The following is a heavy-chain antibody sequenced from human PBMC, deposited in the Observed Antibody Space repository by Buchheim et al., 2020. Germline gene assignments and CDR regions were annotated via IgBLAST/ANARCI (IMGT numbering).Heavy chain of an antibody. Sequence: QVQLVESGGGVVQPGRSLRLSCAASGFTFSSYGMHWVRQAPGKGLEWVTVIWYDGSNKYYADSVKGRFTISRDNSKNTLYLQMNSLRDEDTAVYYCARDHNYAFDYWGQGTL. J-gene: IGHJ4*02. CDR3: ARDHNYAFDY. CDR2: IWYDGSNK. D-gene: IGHD5-18*01. CDR1: GFTFSSYG. V-gene: IGHV3-33*01.